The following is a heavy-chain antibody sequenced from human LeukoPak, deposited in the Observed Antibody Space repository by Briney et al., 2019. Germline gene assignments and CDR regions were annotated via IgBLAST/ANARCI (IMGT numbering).Heavy chain of an antibody. CDR2: IYITGST. CDR3: VRGGIAAAVDAFDI. J-gene: IGHJ3*02. D-gene: IGHD6-13*01. CDR1: GASISSYY. Sequence: SETLSLTCTVSGASISSYYWSWIRQPAGKGLEWIGRIYITGSTDYNSSLKSRVTMSVDTSKNRFSLKLSSVTAADTAVYYCVRGGIAAAVDAFDIWGQGTMVTVSS. V-gene: IGHV4-4*07.